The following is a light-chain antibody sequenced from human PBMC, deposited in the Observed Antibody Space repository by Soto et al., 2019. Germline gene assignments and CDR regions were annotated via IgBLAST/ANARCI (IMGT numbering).Light chain of an antibody. Sequence: DIQMTRSPSFVSASEGDRVTITCRASQGISSWLAWYQHKPGRAPKPMIHAASSLESGAPLRFSGSGSGTDFTLTISSLQPEDFATYYCQQTTSFPLTFGGGTKVEIK. CDR3: QQTTSFPLT. CDR2: AAS. V-gene: IGKV1-12*01. J-gene: IGKJ4*01. CDR1: QGISSW.